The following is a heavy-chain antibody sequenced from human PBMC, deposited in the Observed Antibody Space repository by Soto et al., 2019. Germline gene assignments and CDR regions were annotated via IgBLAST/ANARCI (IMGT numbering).Heavy chain of an antibody. CDR2: IYPGDSDT. CDR3: ARHKGVGGNQPYYYYGMDV. D-gene: IGHD2-15*01. Sequence: PGESLKISCKGSGYSFTSYWIGWVRQMPGKGLEWMGIIYPGDSDTRYSPSFQGQVTISADKSISTAYLQWSSLKASDTAMYYCARHKGVGGNQPYYYYGMDVWGQGTTVTVSS. J-gene: IGHJ6*02. V-gene: IGHV5-51*01. CDR1: GYSFTSYW.